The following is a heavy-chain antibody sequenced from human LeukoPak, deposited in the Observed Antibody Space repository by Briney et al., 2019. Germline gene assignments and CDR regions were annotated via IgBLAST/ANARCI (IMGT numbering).Heavy chain of an antibody. CDR1: GFTFSSND. CDR3: AKGTHYYDSSGYWGAFDI. J-gene: IGHJ3*02. Sequence: GGSLRLSCAASGFTFSSNDIHWVRQAPGKGLEWVVVISYDGGNKYYADSVKGRFAISRDNSKNTLHLQMNSLRAEDTAVYYCAKGTHYYDSSGYWGAFDIWGQGTMVTVSS. CDR2: ISYDGGNK. V-gene: IGHV3-30*18. D-gene: IGHD3-22*01.